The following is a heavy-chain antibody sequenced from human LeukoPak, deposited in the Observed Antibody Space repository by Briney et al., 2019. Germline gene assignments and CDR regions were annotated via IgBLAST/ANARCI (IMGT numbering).Heavy chain of an antibody. Sequence: GRSLRLSCAASGFSFRTYGMHWVRQAPGKGLEWVAVIWFDGSNKYHADSVKGRFTISRDNSKNTLYLQMNSLRAEDTAVYYCAKDMQVVPIYYFDYWGQGTLGTVSS. V-gene: IGHV3-33*06. CDR3: AKDMQVVPIYYFDY. CDR2: IWFDGSNK. J-gene: IGHJ4*02. D-gene: IGHD6-6*01. CDR1: GFSFRTYG.